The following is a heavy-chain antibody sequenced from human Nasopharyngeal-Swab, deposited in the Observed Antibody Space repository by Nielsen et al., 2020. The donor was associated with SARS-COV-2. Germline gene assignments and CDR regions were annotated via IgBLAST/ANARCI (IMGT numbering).Heavy chain of an antibody. V-gene: IGHV3-30*04. CDR1: GFTFSSYA. CDR3: AREAGGVPAAIEGGYYYGMDV. D-gene: IGHD2-2*01. J-gene: IGHJ6*02. CDR2: ISYDGSNK. Sequence: GGSLRLSCAASGFTFSSYAMHWVRQAPGKGLEWVAVISYDGSNKYYADSVKGRFTISRDNSKNTLYLQMNSLRAEDTAVYYCAREAGGVPAAIEGGYYYGMDVWGQGTTVTVS.